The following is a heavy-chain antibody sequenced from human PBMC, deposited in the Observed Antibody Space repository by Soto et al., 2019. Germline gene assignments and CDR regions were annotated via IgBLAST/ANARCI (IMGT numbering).Heavy chain of an antibody. CDR1: GGTFSSYA. CDR3: ASGRPGHSSGWYEGPYYYYGMDV. V-gene: IGHV1-69*13. CDR2: IIPIFGTA. J-gene: IGHJ6*02. Sequence: SVKVSCKASGGTFSSYAISWVRQAPGQGLEWMGWIIPIFGTANYAQKFQGRVTITADESTSTAYMELSSLRSEDTAVYYCASGRPGHSSGWYEGPYYYYGMDVWGQGTTVTVSS. D-gene: IGHD6-19*01.